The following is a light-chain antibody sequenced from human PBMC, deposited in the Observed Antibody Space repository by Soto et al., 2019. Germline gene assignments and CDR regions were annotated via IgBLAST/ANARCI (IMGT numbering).Light chain of an antibody. CDR3: LLSYSGALVV. J-gene: IGLJ2*01. CDR2: DTS. Sequence: QAVVTQEPSLTVSPGGTVTLTCGSSTGAVISGHYPYWFQQKPGQAPRTLIYDTSNKHSWTPARFSGSLLGGKAALTLSGAQPEDEAEYYCLLSYSGALVVFGGGTKLTVL. V-gene: IGLV7-46*01. CDR1: TGAVISGHY.